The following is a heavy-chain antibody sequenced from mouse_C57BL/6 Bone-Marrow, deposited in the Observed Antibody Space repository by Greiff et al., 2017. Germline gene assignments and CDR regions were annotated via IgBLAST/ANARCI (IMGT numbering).Heavy chain of an antibody. CDR3: AIYYVYDYFAY. D-gene: IGHD2-2*01. V-gene: IGHV5-2*03. Sequence: EVKLVESGGGLVQPGESLKLSCESNEYEFPCYDMSWVRKTPEKRLELVAVINSDGGSTYYPDTMERRFIISRDNTKKTLYLQMSSLRSEDTARYYWAIYYVYDYFAYWGQGTLVTVSA. CDR1: EYEFPCYD. J-gene: IGHJ3*01. CDR2: INSDGGST.